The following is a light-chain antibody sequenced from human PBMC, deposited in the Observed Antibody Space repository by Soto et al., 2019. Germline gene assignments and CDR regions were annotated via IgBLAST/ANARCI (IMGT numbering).Light chain of an antibody. CDR3: CSYAGSGTPYV. V-gene: IGLV2-23*02. J-gene: IGLJ1*01. Sequence: LNQPASVSGSPGQSITISCTGTTSDVGSYSLVSWYQQHPGKVPKLLIYEVSKRPSGVSKRFSGSKSANTASLTISGLQAEDEADYYCCSYAGSGTPYVFGTGTKVTVL. CDR1: TSDVGSYSL. CDR2: EVS.